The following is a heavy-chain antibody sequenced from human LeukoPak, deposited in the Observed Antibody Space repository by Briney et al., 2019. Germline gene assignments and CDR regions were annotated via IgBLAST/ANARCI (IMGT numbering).Heavy chain of an antibody. CDR2: IAGGDEST. CDR3: ARGVYWSLDY. V-gene: IGHV3-23*01. D-gene: IGHD1-1*01. J-gene: IGHJ4*02. CDR1: GFIFNTNG. Sequence: GGSLRLSCAISGFIFNTNGMNWVRQSPGKGLEWLATIAGGDESTYYADSVKGRFAISRDNSENTVFLHMNSLRVEDTAVYYCARGVYWSLDYWGQGTPVTVSS.